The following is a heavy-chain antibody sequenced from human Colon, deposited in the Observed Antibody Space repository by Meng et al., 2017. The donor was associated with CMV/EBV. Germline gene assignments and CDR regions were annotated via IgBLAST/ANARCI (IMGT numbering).Heavy chain of an antibody. V-gene: IGHV4-34*01. CDR1: GGSFSPYY. D-gene: IGHD3-10*01. CDR3: ARGGGTPIRGVLPFDF. J-gene: IGHJ4*02. CDR2: IDHTGST. Sequence: QLHLQQGGAGLWKPSESLSFTCALYGGSFSPYYWSCIRQSPGKGLEWIAEIDHTGSTNYNPSLKSRVTISIDTSNSHFSLNLTSATAADTAVYYCARGGGTPIRGVLPFDFWGQGTLVTVSS.